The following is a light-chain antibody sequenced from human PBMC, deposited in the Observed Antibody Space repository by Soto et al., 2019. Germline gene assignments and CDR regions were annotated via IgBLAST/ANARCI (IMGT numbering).Light chain of an antibody. CDR3: QRYGRSLT. CDR2: SAS. J-gene: IGKJ4*01. CDR1: QSVGSAY. V-gene: IGKV3-20*01. Sequence: EIVLTQSPGTLSLSPGQRATLSCRASQSVGSAYLAWYQQKPGQAPRILVYSASSRATGIPDRFSGSGSGTDFTLTISRLEPEDFAVYYCQRYGRSLTFGGGTKVEIE.